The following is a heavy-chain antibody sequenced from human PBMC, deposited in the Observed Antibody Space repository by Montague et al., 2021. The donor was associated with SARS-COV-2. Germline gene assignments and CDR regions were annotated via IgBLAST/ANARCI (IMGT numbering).Heavy chain of an antibody. CDR1: GGSISGNC. D-gene: IGHD5-24*01. Sequence: SETLSLTCSVSGGSISGNCWSWIRQSPGKGLEWVGYIYYTGGTNYNPSLESRVTISLDTSKNQFSLRLSSVTPADTAVYYCARDWAVLTRDGYNYGWFDPWGPGTLVTVSS. CDR2: IYYTGGT. V-gene: IGHV4-59*01. J-gene: IGHJ5*02. CDR3: ARDWAVLTRDGYNYGWFDP.